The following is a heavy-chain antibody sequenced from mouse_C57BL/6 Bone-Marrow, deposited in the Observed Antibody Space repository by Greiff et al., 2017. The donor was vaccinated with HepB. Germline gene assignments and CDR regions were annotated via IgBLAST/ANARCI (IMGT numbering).Heavy chain of an antibody. J-gene: IGHJ3*01. CDR3: ARGVIYRLAY. V-gene: IGHV14-2*01. D-gene: IGHD2-1*01. CDR2: IDPEDGET. Sequence: EVQLQQSGAELVKPGASVKLSCTASGFNIKDYYMHWVKQRTEQGLEWLGRIDPEDGETKYAPKFQGKATITADTSSNTAYLQRRRLTSEDTAVYYCARGVIYRLAYWGQGTLVTVSA. CDR1: GFNIKDYY.